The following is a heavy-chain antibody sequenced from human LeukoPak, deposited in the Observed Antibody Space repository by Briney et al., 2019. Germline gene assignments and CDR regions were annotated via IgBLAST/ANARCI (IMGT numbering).Heavy chain of an antibody. CDR1: GYTFTSYY. CDR3: ARGAADYDILTGYQTVSFDY. Sequence: ASVKVSCKASGYTFTSYYMHWVRQAPGQGLEWMGIINPSGGSTSYAQKFQGRVTMTRDTSTSTVYMELSSLRSEDTAVYYCARGAADYDILTGYQTVSFDYWGQGTLVTVSS. J-gene: IGHJ4*02. D-gene: IGHD3-9*01. V-gene: IGHV1-46*01. CDR2: INPSGGST.